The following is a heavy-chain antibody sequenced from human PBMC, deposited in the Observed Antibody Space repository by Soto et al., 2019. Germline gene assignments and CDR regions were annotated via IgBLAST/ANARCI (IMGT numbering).Heavy chain of an antibody. J-gene: IGHJ4*02. CDR2: IRFDGSNE. CDR3: AIGWIGGTVFRRYLDY. V-gene: IGHV3-30*02. Sequence: GGSLRLSCAVPGGIFHGYGMHWVRQAPGKGLEWVAIIRFDGSNEEYADSVKGRFTISRDNSKNTLYLQMNTLGAEDTAVYYCAIGWIGGTVFRRYLDYWGRGTVFTASS. CDR1: GGIFHGYG. D-gene: IGHD1-7*01.